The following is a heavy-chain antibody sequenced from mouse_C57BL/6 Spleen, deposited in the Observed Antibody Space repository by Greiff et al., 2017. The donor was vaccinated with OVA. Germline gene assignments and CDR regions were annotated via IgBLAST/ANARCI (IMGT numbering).Heavy chain of an antibody. CDR1: GYAFSSSW. V-gene: IGHV1-82*01. CDR3: ARGGYGSSYDWYFDV. Sequence: QVQLKESGPELVKPGASVKISCKASGYAFSSSWMNWVKQRPGKGLAWIGRIYPGDGDTNYNGKFKGKAPLTADKSSRTAYMQLSSLTSEDSAVYFCARGGYGSSYDWYFDVWGTGTTVTVSS. D-gene: IGHD1-1*01. CDR2: IYPGDGDT. J-gene: IGHJ1*03.